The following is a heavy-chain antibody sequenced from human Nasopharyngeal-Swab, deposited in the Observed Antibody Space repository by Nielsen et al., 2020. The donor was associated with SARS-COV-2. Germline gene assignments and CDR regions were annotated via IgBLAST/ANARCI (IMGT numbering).Heavy chain of an antibody. Sequence: ASVKVSCKASGYRFTNFVLNWVRQAPGQGPEYIGWISTKTGAPTYAQAFTGRFVISLDTSVSTTYLQISSLKADDTAVYYCARENQEYANIWIDYWGQGTQVTVSS. D-gene: IGHD1-1*01. V-gene: IGHV7-4-1*02. J-gene: IGHJ4*02. CDR2: ISTKTGAP. CDR3: ARENQEYANIWIDY. CDR1: GYRFTNFV.